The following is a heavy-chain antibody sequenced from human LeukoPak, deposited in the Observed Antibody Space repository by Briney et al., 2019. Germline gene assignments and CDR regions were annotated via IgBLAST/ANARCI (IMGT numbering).Heavy chain of an antibody. Sequence: GGSLRLSCAASGFTFSSYSMNWGRQAPGKGLEWVSSISSSSSYIYYADSVKGRFTISRDNAKNSLYLQMNSLRAEDTAVYYCARDADIAAAGLLDCWGQGTLVTVSS. CDR2: ISSSSSYI. D-gene: IGHD6-13*01. CDR1: GFTFSSYS. V-gene: IGHV3-21*01. J-gene: IGHJ4*02. CDR3: ARDADIAAAGLLDC.